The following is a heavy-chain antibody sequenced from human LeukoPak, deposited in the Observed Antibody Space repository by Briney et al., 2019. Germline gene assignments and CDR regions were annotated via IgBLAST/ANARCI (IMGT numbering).Heavy chain of an antibody. CDR3: ARIVANNWFDP. D-gene: IGHD5-12*01. Sequence: PGGSLRLSCAASGFTVSSNYMSWVRQAPGKGLEWVSVIYSGGTTYYADSVKGRFTISRDDSKNTLYFQMNSLRAEDTAVYYCARIVANNWFDPWGQGTLVTVSS. CDR2: IYSGGTT. CDR1: GFTVSSNY. V-gene: IGHV3-66*01. J-gene: IGHJ5*02.